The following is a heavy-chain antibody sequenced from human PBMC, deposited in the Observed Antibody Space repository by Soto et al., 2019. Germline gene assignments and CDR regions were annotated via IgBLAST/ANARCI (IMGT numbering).Heavy chain of an antibody. D-gene: IGHD1-26*01. CDR3: AKWGRVGVTPGAMDV. CDR1: GFTFNIYG. J-gene: IGHJ6*02. CDR2: ISYDGSNK. Sequence: QVQLVESGGDVVQPGRSLRLSCAASGFTFNIYGMHWVRQAPGKGLDWVALISYDGSNKYYADSVKGRFTISRDNSKNTLYLQMNSLRAEDTAVYYCAKWGRVGVTPGAMDVWGQGTTVTVSS. V-gene: IGHV3-30*18.